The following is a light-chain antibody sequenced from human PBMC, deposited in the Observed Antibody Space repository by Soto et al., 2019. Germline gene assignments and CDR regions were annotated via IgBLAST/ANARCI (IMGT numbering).Light chain of an antibody. CDR2: AAS. CDR3: QQSYSTPWT. J-gene: IGKJ1*01. V-gene: IGKV1-39*01. Sequence: DLQMTQSPSSLSASVGDRVTITCRASQSISNYLNWYQQKPGKAPKLLIYAASSVQSGVPSRFSGSGSGTDFTLTFISLLPDHFGGYYCQQSYSTPWTFCQGTKVEIK. CDR1: QSISNY.